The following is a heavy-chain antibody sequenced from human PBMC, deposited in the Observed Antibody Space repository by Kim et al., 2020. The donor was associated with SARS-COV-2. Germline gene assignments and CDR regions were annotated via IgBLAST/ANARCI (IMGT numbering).Heavy chain of an antibody. CDR3: ARLFYYEGYGMDV. D-gene: IGHD3-22*01. Sequence: YADSVMGRFTISRDNAKNSLYLQMNSLRAEDTAVYYCARLFYYEGYGMDVWGQGTTVTVSS. J-gene: IGHJ6*02. V-gene: IGHV3-11*06.